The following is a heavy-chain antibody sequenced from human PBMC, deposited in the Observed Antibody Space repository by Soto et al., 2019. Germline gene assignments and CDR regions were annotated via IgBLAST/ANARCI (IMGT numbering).Heavy chain of an antibody. V-gene: IGHV1-8*01. CDR1: GYTYTSYD. CDR3: ARDEQFIAVAGTYYYYMDV. J-gene: IGHJ6*03. CDR2: MNPNSGNT. D-gene: IGHD6-19*01. Sequence: ASVKGSCKASGYTYTSYDINWVRQATGQGLEWMGWMNPNSGNTGYAQKFQGRVTMTRNTSISTAYMELRSLRSEDTAVYYCARDEQFIAVAGTYYYYMDVWGKGTTVTVSS.